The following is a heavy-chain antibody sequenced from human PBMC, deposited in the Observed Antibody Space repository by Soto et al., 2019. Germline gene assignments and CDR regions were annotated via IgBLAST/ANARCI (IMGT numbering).Heavy chain of an antibody. CDR3: AIRSMAVVPEY. CDR1: GDSISSYY. J-gene: IGHJ4*02. CDR2: LYYGRSA. V-gene: IGHV4-59*01. Sequence: QVQLQESGPGLVKPSETLSLTCAVSGDSISSYYCMWIRQPPGEGLESIGYLYYGRSANYNPSLKTRVTLSVDTSTNQCSLTLSSMTAADTAVYYCAIRSMAVVPEYWGQGTLVTVSS. D-gene: IGHD3-22*01.